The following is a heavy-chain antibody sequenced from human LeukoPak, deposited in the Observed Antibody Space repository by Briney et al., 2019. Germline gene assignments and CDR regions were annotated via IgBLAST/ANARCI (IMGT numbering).Heavy chain of an antibody. CDR1: GGSINNYY. D-gene: IGHD3-3*01. CDR2: IYTSGST. V-gene: IGHV4-4*07. Sequence: PSETLSLTCTVSGGSINNYYWNWIRKPAGKGLEWIGRIYTSGSTNYNPSLKSRVTMSIDTSKNQFSLKLSSVTAADTAVYYCAREYEFWSGYYQWDAFDIWGQGTVVTVSS. CDR3: AREYEFWSGYYQWDAFDI. J-gene: IGHJ3*02.